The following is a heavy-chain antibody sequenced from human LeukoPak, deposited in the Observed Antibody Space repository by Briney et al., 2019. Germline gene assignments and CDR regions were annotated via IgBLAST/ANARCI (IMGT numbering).Heavy chain of an antibody. Sequence: PSETLSLTCTVSGGSISSSSYYWGWVRQPPGKGLEWIANIYYSGSTYYSPSLRSRVTISVDTSKNQFSLKLTSVTAADTAVYYCARHASVSGNWPRPLDYWAREAWSPSPQ. CDR1: GGSISSSSYY. J-gene: IGHJ4*02. V-gene: IGHV4-39*01. CDR2: IYYSGST. D-gene: IGHD3-3*01. CDR3: ARHASVSGNWPRPLDY.